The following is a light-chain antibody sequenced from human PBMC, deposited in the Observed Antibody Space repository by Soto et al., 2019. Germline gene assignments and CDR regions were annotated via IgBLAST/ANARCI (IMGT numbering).Light chain of an antibody. CDR2: EVT. V-gene: IGLV2-14*01. J-gene: IGLJ1*01. CDR1: SVDIGSYNR. CDR3: SSYTNINTGACV. Sequence: QSVLTQPASVSGSPGQSITISCTGTSVDIGSYNRVSWYQQHPGKAPKLIIYEVTDRPSGVSNRFSGSKSGNTASLTISGLQAEDEADYYCSSYTNINTGACVFGTGTKVTVL.